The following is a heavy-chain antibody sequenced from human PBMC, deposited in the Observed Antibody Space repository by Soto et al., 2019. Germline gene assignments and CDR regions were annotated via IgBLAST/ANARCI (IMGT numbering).Heavy chain of an antibody. CDR1: GFTFSSYS. CDR2: ISSSSSTI. CDR3: AKQVTAGTALYDY. Sequence: GGSLRLSCAASGFTFSSYSMNWVRQAPGKGLEWVSYISSSSSTIYYADSVKGRFTISRDNSKNTLYLQMNSLRAEDTAVYYCAKQVTAGTALYDYWGQGSLVTAPQ. V-gene: IGHV3-48*01. J-gene: IGHJ4*02. D-gene: IGHD6-13*01.